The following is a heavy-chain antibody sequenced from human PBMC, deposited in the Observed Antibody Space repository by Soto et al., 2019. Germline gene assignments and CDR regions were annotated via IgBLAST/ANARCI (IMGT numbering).Heavy chain of an antibody. CDR1: GVSVSSYY. Sequence: PSETLSLTCNVSGVSVSSYYWSWIRQPPGMGLEWIANIHYSGDTNYNPALKSRATISVDTSRNQLSLKVNSVTAADTAVYYCARERPDGSRLDPWGQGTLVTVSS. CDR3: ARERPDGSRLDP. V-gene: IGHV4-59*02. J-gene: IGHJ5*02. D-gene: IGHD6-13*01. CDR2: IHYSGDT.